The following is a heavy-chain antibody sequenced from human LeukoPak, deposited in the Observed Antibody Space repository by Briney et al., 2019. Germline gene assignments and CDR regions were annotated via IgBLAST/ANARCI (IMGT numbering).Heavy chain of an antibody. D-gene: IGHD3-10*01. CDR1: GASLRGNY. CDR3: ARMPGRSPGY. Sequence: SETLPLTCTLSGASLRGNYWTWIRQPPGKGLQWIGYIDYIGNTKYNPSLQSRVTISVDTSKSQFFLKLNSVTAADTALYFCARMPGRSPGYRGQGTLVTVSS. V-gene: IGHV4-59*08. J-gene: IGHJ4*02. CDR2: IDYIGNT.